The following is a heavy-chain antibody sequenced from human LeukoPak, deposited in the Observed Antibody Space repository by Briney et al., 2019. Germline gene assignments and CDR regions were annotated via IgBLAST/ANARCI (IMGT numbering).Heavy chain of an antibody. V-gene: IGHV4-31*03. J-gene: IGHJ4*02. CDR3: ARDYYDSSGPTYYFDY. CDR1: GGSISSGGYY. CDR2: IYYSGST. Sequence: SQTLSLTCTVSGGSISSGGYYWSWIRQHPGKGLEWIGYIYYSGSTYYNPSLKSRVTISVDTSKNQFSLKLSSVTAADTAVYYCARDYYDSSGPTYYFDYWGQGTLVTVSS. D-gene: IGHD3-22*01.